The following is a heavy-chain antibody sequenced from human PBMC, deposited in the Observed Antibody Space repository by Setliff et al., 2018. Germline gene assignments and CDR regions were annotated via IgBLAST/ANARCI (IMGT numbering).Heavy chain of an antibody. J-gene: IGHJ4*02. D-gene: IGHD4-17*01. Sequence: GGSLRLSCAASGFTFSSYGMHWVRQAPGKGLEWVAVIWYDGSNKYYADSVKGRFTISRDNSKNTLYLQMNSLRAEDTAVYYCTSLSDCGDYVGDYWGQGTLVTVSS. CDR1: GFTFSSYG. CDR2: IWYDGSNK. CDR3: TSLSDCGDYVGDY. V-gene: IGHV3-33*01.